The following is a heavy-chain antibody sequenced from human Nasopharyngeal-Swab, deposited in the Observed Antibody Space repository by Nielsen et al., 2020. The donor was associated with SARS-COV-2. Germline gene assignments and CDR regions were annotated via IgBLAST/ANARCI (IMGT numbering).Heavy chain of an antibody. Sequence: GGSLSLSCAASGFTFSSYGMHWVRQAPGKGLEWVAVIWYDGSNKYYADSVKGRFTISRDNSKNTLYLQMNSLRAEDTAVYYCARGEHVDIVAHYMVVWGKGTTVTVSS. D-gene: IGHD5-12*01. CDR1: GFTFSSYG. CDR2: IWYDGSNK. J-gene: IGHJ6*03. V-gene: IGHV3-33*08. CDR3: ARGEHVDIVAHYMVV.